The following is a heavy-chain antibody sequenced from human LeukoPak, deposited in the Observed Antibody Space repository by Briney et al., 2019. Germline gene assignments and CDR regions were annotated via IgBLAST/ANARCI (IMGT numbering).Heavy chain of an antibody. J-gene: IGHJ4*02. CDR3: AKDFRSRVAAVGTPDY. D-gene: IGHD6-13*01. V-gene: IGHV3-23*01. Sequence: PGGSLRLSCAASGFTFSSNTMTWVRQVSGKGLEWVSSIRGGGSDTHYAGTVRGRFTISRDNSKNTLYLQMNSLRAEDTAVYYCAKDFRSRVAAVGTPDYWGQGTLVTVSS. CDR2: IRGGGSDT. CDR1: GFTFSSNT.